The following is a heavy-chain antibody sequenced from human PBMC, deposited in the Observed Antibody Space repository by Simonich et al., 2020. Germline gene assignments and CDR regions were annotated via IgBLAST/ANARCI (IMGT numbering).Heavy chain of an antibody. J-gene: IGHJ4*02. CDR2: IIPIFGTA. CDR1: GGTFSSYA. Sequence: QVQLVQSGAEVKKPGSSVKVSCKASGGTFSSYAISWVRPAPGQGLEWMGGIIPIFGTANYAQKFQGRVKITADESTSTAYMELSSMRSEDTAVYYCARSNCGDPYYVAAADYWGQGTLVTVSS. CDR3: ARSNCGDPYYVAAADY. V-gene: IGHV1-69*13. D-gene: IGHD6-13*01.